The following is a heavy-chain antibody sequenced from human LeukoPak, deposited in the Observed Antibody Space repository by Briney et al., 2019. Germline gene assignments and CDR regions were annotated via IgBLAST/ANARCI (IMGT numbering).Heavy chain of an antibody. CDR2: IKQDGSEK. Sequence: PGGSLRLSCAASGFSLSSHWMTWVRQAPGKGLEWVANIKQDGSEKYYVDSVKGRFTISRDNAKNSLYLQMNSLRAEDTAVYYCARASWFTSGMDVWGQGTMVTVSS. V-gene: IGHV3-7*01. CDR3: ARASWFTSGMDV. D-gene: IGHD3-22*01. J-gene: IGHJ6*02. CDR1: GFSLSSHW.